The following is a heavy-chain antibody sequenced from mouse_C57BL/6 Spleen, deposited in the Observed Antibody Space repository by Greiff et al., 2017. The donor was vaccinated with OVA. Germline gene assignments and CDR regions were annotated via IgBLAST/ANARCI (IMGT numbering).Heavy chain of an antibody. V-gene: IGHV1-82*01. CDR1: GYAFSSSW. CDR2: IYPGDGDT. D-gene: IGHD1-1*01. CDR3: ARRGSYYYGSSYWYFDV. J-gene: IGHJ1*03. Sequence: LVESGPELVKPGASVKISCKASGYAFSSSWMNWVKQRPGKGLEWIGRIYPGDGDTNYNGKFKGKATLTADKSSSTAYMQLSSLTSEDSAVYFCARRGSYYYGSSYWYFDVWGTGTTVTVSS.